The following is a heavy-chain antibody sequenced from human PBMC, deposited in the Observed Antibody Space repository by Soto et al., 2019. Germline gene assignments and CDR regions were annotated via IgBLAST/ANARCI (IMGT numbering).Heavy chain of an antibody. V-gene: IGHV2-70*11. D-gene: IGHD6-13*01. CDR3: ARYLSAAGTFDY. CDR1: GFSLSTSGMC. Sequence: FSRSGPTLVNPTQTLTLTCTFSGFSLSTSGMCVSWIRQPPGKALEWLARIDWDDDKYYSTSLKTRLTISKDTSKNQVVLTMTNMDPVDTATYYCARYLSAAGTFDYWGQGTLVTVSS. J-gene: IGHJ4*02. CDR2: IDWDDDK.